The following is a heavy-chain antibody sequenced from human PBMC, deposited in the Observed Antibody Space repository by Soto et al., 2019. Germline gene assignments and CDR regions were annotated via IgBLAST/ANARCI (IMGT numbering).Heavy chain of an antibody. CDR3: AREAGYSSGWKGTYYYGMDV. D-gene: IGHD6-19*01. Sequence: SQHLSLTCAISGNRDSSNSAAWNWISQSPSRVLDCLGRTYYRSKWYNDYAVSVKSRITINPDTSKNQFSLQLNSVTPEDTAVYYCAREAGYSSGWKGTYYYGMDVWGQGTTVTVS. CDR1: GNRDSSNSAA. CDR2: TYYRSKWYN. V-gene: IGHV6-1*01. J-gene: IGHJ6*02.